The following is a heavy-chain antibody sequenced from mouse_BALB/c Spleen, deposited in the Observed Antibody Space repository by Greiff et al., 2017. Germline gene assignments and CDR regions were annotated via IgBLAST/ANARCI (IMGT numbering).Heavy chain of an antibody. Sequence: ESGPGLVKPSQSLSLTCSVTGYSITSGYYWNWIRQFPGNKLEWMGYISYDGSNNYNPSLKNRISITRDTSKNQFFLKLNSVTTEDTATYYCATLRLLMDYWGQGTSVTVSS. D-gene: IGHD1-2*01. CDR3: ATLRLLMDY. V-gene: IGHV3-6*02. J-gene: IGHJ4*01. CDR2: ISYDGSN. CDR1: GYSITSGYY.